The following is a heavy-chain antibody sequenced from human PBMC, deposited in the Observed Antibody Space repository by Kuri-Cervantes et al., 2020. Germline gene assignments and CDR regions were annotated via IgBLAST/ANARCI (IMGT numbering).Heavy chain of an antibody. CDR1: GGSVNSDNDY. CDR2: FFYGGST. J-gene: IGHJ6*03. D-gene: IGHD5-12*01. V-gene: IGHV4-61*01. Sequence: GSLRLSCTVSGGSVNSDNDYWTWIRQSPGNGLEWIGYFFYGGSTNYNPSLKSRVTISVDTSENQFSLNLNSVTAADTAAYYCARVIRGYTGHDYSYYMDVWGKGTTVTVSS. CDR3: ARVIRGYTGHDYSYYMDV.